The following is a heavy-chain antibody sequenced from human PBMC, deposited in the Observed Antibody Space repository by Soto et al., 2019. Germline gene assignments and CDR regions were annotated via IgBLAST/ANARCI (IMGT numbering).Heavy chain of an antibody. J-gene: IGHJ4*02. CDR2: INHSGST. V-gene: IGHV4-34*01. CDR3: ARPRSTIFGVVRGFDY. D-gene: IGHD3-3*01. Sequence: PSETLSLTCAVYGGSFSGYYWSWIRQPPGKGLEWIGEINHSGSTNYNPPLKSRVTISVDTSKNQFSLKLSSVTAADTAVYYCARPRSTIFGVVRGFDYWGQGTLVTVSS. CDR1: GGSFSGYY.